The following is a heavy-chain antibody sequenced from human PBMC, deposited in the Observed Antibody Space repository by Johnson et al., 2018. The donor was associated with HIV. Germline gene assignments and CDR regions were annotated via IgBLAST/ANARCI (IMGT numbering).Heavy chain of an antibody. CDR1: GFTFSSYT. Sequence: QVQLVESGGGVVQPGRSLRLSCAASGFTFSSYTMHWVRQAPGKGLEWVAVISNDGSNKYNADSVKGRFTISRDNSKNTLYLQMNSLRAEDTAVYYCAATHDDGDWYARGDVQHWGQGTLVTVSS. CDR3: AATHDDGDWYARGDVQH. J-gene: IGHJ1*01. D-gene: IGHD4-17*01. V-gene: IGHV3-30-3*01. CDR2: ISNDGSNK.